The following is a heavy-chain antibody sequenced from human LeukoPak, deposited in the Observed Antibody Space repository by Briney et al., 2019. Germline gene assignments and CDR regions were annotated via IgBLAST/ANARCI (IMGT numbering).Heavy chain of an antibody. D-gene: IGHD2-15*01. Sequence: GGSLRLSCAASGFTFSGYWMHWVRQAPEKGLVWVSRINSDGRSTSYADSVKGRFTISRDNAKNSLYLQMNGLRAEDTAVYYCVRGYCSGGSCYARAFDIWGQGTTVTVSS. J-gene: IGHJ3*02. CDR1: GFTFSGYW. CDR2: INSDGRST. V-gene: IGHV3-74*01. CDR3: VRGYCSGGSCYARAFDI.